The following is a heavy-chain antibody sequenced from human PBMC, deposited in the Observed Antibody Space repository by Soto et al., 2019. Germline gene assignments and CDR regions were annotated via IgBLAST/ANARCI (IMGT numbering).Heavy chain of an antibody. CDR2: ISAYNGNT. D-gene: IGHD3-10*01. V-gene: IGHV1-18*01. Sequence: QVQLVQSGAEVKKPGASVKVSCKASGYTFTSYGISWVRQAPGQGLEWMGWISAYNGNTNYAQKLQGRVTMTTDTSTSTAYMELRSLRSDDTAVYYCARDPITMVQRTINWFDPWGQGTLVTVSS. J-gene: IGHJ5*02. CDR1: GYTFTSYG. CDR3: ARDPITMVQRTINWFDP.